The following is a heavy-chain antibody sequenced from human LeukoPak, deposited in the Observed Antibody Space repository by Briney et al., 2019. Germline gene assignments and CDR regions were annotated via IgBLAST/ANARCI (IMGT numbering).Heavy chain of an antibody. CDR2: ISGSGGST. V-gene: IGHV3-23*01. J-gene: IGHJ4*02. Sequence: GGSLRLSCAASGFTFSSYAMSWVRQAPGKGLEWVSAISGSGGSTYYADSVKGRFTISRDNSKNTLYLQMNSLRAEDTAVYYCAKVTVGGLRKPNLSVLDYWGQGTLVTVSS. D-gene: IGHD5-12*01. CDR3: AKVTVGGLRKPNLSVLDY. CDR1: GFTFSSYA.